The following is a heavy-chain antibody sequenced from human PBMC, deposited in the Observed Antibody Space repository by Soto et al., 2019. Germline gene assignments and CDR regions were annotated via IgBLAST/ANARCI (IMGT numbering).Heavy chain of an antibody. V-gene: IGHV1-2*04. CDR3: ARGRVTVRGGNYYYYMDV. CDR2: INPNSGGT. D-gene: IGHD3-10*01. J-gene: IGHJ6*03. Sequence: ASVKVSCKASGYTFTGYYMHWVRQAPGQGLEWMGWINPNSGGTNYAQKFQGWVTMTRDTSISTAYMELSRLRSDDTAVYYCARGRVTVRGGNYYYYMDVWGKGTTVTVSS. CDR1: GYTFTGYY.